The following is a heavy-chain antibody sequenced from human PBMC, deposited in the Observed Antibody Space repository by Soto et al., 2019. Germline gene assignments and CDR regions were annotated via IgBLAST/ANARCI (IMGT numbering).Heavy chain of an antibody. V-gene: IGHV3-23*01. CDR1: AFTFSNYA. CDR3: AKLGYGDYEKRFDY. Sequence: EVQLLESGGGLVQPGGSLRLSCAASAFTFSNYAMTWVRQAPGKGLEWVSTIGGSGITTYYADSVKGRFSISRDNSKNTLYLQMNSLRAEDTVVYYCAKLGYGDYEKRFDYWGQGTLITVSS. CDR2: IGGSGITT. D-gene: IGHD4-17*01. J-gene: IGHJ4*02.